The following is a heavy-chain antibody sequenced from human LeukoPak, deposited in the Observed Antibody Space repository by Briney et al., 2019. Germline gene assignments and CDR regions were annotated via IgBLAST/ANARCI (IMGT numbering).Heavy chain of an antibody. J-gene: IGHJ3*02. CDR3: AREYSSSSGRGLDI. CDR2: INPDGSEK. Sequence: SGGSLRLSCAVSGFTFSSDWMIWVRQAPGKGLEWVANINPDGSEKNYVDSVRGRFTISRDNAKNSLYLQMNSLRAEDTALYYCAREYSSSSGRGLDIWGQGTRVTVSS. D-gene: IGHD6-6*01. CDR1: GFTFSSDW. V-gene: IGHV3-7*01.